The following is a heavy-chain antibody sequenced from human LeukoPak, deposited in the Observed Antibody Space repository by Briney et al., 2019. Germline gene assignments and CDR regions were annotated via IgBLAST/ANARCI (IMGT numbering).Heavy chain of an antibody. D-gene: IGHD3-3*02. J-gene: IGHJ4*02. Sequence: GGSLRLSCAAFGFTFSSYAMSWVRQAPGKGLEWVSAISGSGGSTYYADSVKGRFTISRDNSKNTLYLQMNSLRAEDTAVYYCAKVPPVALLAPPDYWGQGTLVTVSS. CDR1: GFTFSSYA. CDR2: ISGSGGST. V-gene: IGHV3-23*01. CDR3: AKVPPVALLAPPDY.